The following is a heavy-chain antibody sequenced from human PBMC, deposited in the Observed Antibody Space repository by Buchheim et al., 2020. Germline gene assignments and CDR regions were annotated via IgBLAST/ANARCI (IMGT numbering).Heavy chain of an antibody. J-gene: IGHJ4*02. CDR1: GGSISSGTYY. CDR3: ARHDFWSGYSVDY. CDR2: IYTGGST. V-gene: IGHV4-61*02. D-gene: IGHD3-3*01. Sequence: QQQLQESGPGLVKPSETLSLTCTVSGGSISSGTYYWNWIRQPAGKELAWIGRIYTGGSTNYNPSLKSRVTISVDTSKNQFSLKLSSVTAADTAVYYCARHDFWSGYSVDYWGQGTL.